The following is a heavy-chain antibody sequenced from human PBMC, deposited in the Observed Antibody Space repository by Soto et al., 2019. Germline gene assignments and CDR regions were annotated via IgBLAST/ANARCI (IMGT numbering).Heavy chain of an antibody. CDR3: AREGLLRRYAFDV. CDR1: LTSYY. V-gene: IGHV1-46*01. J-gene: IGHJ3*01. CDR2: INPSGGST. Sequence: LTSYYMHWVRQAPGQGLEWMGIINPSGGSTSYAQKFQGRVTMTRDTSTSTVYMELSSLRSEDTAVYYCAREGLLRRYAFDVWGQGTMVTVSS. D-gene: IGHD3-22*01.